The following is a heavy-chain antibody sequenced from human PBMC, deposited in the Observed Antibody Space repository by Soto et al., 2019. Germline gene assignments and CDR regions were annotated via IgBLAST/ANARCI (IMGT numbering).Heavy chain of an antibody. D-gene: IGHD6-19*01. Sequence: QVQLVESGGGVVPPGTSLRLSCGASGFSFNTHGMHWVRQSPGKGLEWVAVIWFDGSKKYYEDSVTGRFRISRDNSRSALYLEMDSLRVEDTGVYFCARSSGVGIDFWCQGTLVTVSS. J-gene: IGHJ4*02. CDR3: ARSSGVGIDF. V-gene: IGHV3-33*01. CDR1: GFSFNTHG. CDR2: IWFDGSKK.